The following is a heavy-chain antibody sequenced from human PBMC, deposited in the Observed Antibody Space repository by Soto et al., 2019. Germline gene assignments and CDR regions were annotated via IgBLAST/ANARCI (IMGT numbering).Heavy chain of an antibody. CDR2: ISPGSRYP. D-gene: IGHD2-15*01. J-gene: IGHJ5*02. Sequence: QVQLVESGGGLVPPGGSLRLSFAGSGFTFGDYYMSWIRQAPGKGLEWLSYISPGSRYPAYADSVKGRFTISRDNAKRSLYLQMMSLTAEDTAIYYCVRGGGGGLFDPWGQGTMVTVSS. CDR1: GFTFGDYY. V-gene: IGHV3-11*06. CDR3: VRGGGGGLFDP.